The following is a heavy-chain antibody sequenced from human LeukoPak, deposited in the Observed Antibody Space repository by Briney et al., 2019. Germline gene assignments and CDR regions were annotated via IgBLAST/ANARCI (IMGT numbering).Heavy chain of an antibody. Sequence: ASVKVSCKASGYTFTGYYMHWVRQAPGQGLEWMGWINPNSGGTNYAQKFQGRVTMTRDTSISTAYMELSRLRSDDTAVYYCARPPVRYCSGGSCYNFQHWGQGTLVTVSS. J-gene: IGHJ1*01. CDR3: ARPPVRYCSGGSCYNFQH. CDR1: GYTFTGYY. V-gene: IGHV1-2*02. CDR2: INPNSGGT. D-gene: IGHD2-15*01.